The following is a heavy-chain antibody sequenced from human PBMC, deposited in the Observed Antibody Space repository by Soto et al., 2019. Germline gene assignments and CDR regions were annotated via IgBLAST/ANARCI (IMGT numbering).Heavy chain of an antibody. V-gene: IGHV4-31*03. Sequence: PSETLSLTCTVSGGSISSGGYYWSWIRQHPGKCLEWIGYIYYSGSTYYNPSLKSRVTISVDTSKNQFSLKLSSVTAADTAVYYCARGTPQYYDSSAYPIDYWGQGTLVTVSS. CDR1: GGSISSGGYY. CDR2: IYYSGST. CDR3: ARGTPQYYDSSAYPIDY. J-gene: IGHJ4*02. D-gene: IGHD3-22*01.